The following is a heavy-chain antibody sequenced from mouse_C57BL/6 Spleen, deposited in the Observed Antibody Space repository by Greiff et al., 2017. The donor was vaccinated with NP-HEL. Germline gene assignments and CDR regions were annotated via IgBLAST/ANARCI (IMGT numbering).Heavy chain of an antibody. CDR3: ARKGGPSRGGY. CDR1: GYTFTSYG. CDR2: IYPRSGNT. J-gene: IGHJ2*01. Sequence: VQLQESGAELARPGASVKLSCKASGYTFTSYGISWVKQRTGQGLEWIGEIYPRSGNTYYNEKFKGKATLTADKSSSTAYMELRSLTSEDSAVYFCARKGGPSRGGYWGQGTTLTVSS. V-gene: IGHV1-81*01.